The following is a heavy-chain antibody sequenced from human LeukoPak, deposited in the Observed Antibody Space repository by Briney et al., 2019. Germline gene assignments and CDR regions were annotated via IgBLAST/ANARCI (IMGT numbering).Heavy chain of an antibody. V-gene: IGHV3-23*01. CDR1: GFTFSSYS. Sequence: GGSLRLSCAASGFTFSSYSMSWVRQAAGKGLEWVSSISSRGGSTYYADSVKGRFTISRDYSKNTLYLQMNSLRAEDTAVYYCAKDPYTYGTTPLDYWGQGTLVTVSS. D-gene: IGHD1-1*01. CDR3: AKDPYTYGTTPLDY. J-gene: IGHJ4*02. CDR2: ISSRGGST.